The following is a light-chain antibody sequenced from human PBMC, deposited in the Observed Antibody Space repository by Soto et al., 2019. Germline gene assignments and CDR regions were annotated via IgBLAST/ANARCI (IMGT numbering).Light chain of an antibody. CDR2: GAS. CDR3: QKYSSVIT. Sequence: DIQMTQSPSSLSASVGDRVTITCRASQGISSFVAWYQQKPGKVPRLLISGASTLQSGVPSRFSGSGSGTDFTLIITSLQLEDVATYYCQKYSSVITFGQGTRLEIK. CDR1: QGISSF. V-gene: IGKV1-27*01. J-gene: IGKJ5*01.